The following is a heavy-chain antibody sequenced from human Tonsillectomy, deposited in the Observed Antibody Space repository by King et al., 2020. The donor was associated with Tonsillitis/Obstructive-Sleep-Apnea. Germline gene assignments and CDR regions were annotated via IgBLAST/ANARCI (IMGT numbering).Heavy chain of an antibody. J-gene: IGHJ5*02. CDR3: ARGRWFCSSTSCSYNWFDP. CDR1: GGSFSGYY. V-gene: IGHV4-34*01. Sequence: VQLQQWGAGLLKPSETLSLTCAVYGGSFSGYYWSWIRQPPGKGLEWIGEINHSGSTNYNPSLKSRVTISVDTSKNQFSLKLSSVTAADTAVYYCARGRWFCSSTSCSYNWFDPWGQGTLVTVSS. CDR2: INHSGST. D-gene: IGHD2-2*01.